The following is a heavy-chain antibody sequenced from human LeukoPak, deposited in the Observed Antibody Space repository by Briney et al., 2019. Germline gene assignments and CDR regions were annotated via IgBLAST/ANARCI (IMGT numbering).Heavy chain of an antibody. V-gene: IGHV1-69*05. CDR1: GGTFSSYA. Sequence: AASVKVSCKASGGTFSSYAISWVRQAPGQGLEWMGRIIPIFGTANYAQKSQGRVTITTDESTSTAYMELSSLRSEDTAVYYCARGQGWATGYCDYWGQGTLVTVSS. CDR2: IIPIFGTA. D-gene: IGHD3-9*01. J-gene: IGHJ4*02. CDR3: ARGQGWATGYCDY.